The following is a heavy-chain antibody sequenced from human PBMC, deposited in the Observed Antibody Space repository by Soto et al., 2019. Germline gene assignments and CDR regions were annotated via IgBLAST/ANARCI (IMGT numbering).Heavy chain of an antibody. D-gene: IGHD3-16*01. Sequence: EVQLVESGGDLVQPGGSLRLSCAASGFTFSNYWMHWVRQAPGKGLMWVSRITTDGSRATYADSVQGRFGISRDNAKNTVYLQMNSLRAEDTAVYYCARVKLGSYDWVDPWGQGTLFTVSS. CDR3: ARVKLGSYDWVDP. V-gene: IGHV3-74*01. CDR2: ITTDGSRA. J-gene: IGHJ5*02. CDR1: GFTFSNYW.